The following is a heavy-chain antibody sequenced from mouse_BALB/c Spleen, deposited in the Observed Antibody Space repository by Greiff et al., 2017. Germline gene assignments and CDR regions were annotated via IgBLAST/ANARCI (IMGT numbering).Heavy chain of an antibody. D-gene: IGHD1-2*01. CDR1: GFTFSSFG. CDR2: ISSGSSTT. Sequence: EVMLVESGGGLVQPGGSRKLSCAASGFTFSSFGMHWVRQAPEKGLEWVAYISSGSSTTYYADTVKGRFTISRDNPKNTLFLQMTSLRSEDTAMYYCARRGTTAPFAYWGQGTLVTVSA. CDR3: ARRGTTAPFAY. V-gene: IGHV5-17*02. J-gene: IGHJ3*01.